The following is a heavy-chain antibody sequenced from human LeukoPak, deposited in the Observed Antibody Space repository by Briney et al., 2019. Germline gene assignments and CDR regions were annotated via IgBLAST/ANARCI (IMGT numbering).Heavy chain of an antibody. CDR2: ITVNGGTT. CDR3: ARDGYRSSFDY. J-gene: IGHJ4*02. V-gene: IGHV3-23*01. D-gene: IGHD6-6*01. CDR1: GLSIGNYA. Sequence: GGSLRLSCVGCGLSIGNYAMTWVRQAPGKGLEWVSSITVNGGTTKYADSVRGRFTVSRDNSRNTVFLQMDSLRAEDTAVYYCARDGYRSSFDYWGQGTLVTVSS.